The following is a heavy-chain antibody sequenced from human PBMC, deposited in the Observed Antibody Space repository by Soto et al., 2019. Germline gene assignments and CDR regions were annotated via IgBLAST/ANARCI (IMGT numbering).Heavy chain of an antibody. CDR3: ARASQVAMVRGVTNDGPYTSYFDY. CDR1: GGSFSGYY. Sequence: SETLSLTCAGYGGSFSGYYWSWIRQPPGKGLEWIGEINHSGSTNYNPSLKSRVTISVDTSKNQFSLKLGSVTAADTAVYYCARASQVAMVRGVTNDGPYTSYFDYWGQGTLVTVSS. D-gene: IGHD3-10*01. V-gene: IGHV4-34*01. J-gene: IGHJ4*02. CDR2: INHSGST.